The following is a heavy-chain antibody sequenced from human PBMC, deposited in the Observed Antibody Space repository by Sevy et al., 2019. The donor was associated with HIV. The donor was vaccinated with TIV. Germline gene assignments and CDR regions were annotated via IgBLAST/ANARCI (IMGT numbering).Heavy chain of an antibody. CDR1: GETYSSYA. CDR3: ARYYDTGGYPWFDP. J-gene: IGHJ5*02. CDR2: IIPLFGTT. D-gene: IGHD3-22*01. V-gene: IGHV1-69*13. Sequence: ASVKVSCRASGETYSSYAISWVRQAPGQGLEWMGGIIPLFGTTNYAQNFQGRVTITADESTSTAYMELSSLSSEDTAVYYCARYYDTGGYPWFDPWGQGTLVTVSS.